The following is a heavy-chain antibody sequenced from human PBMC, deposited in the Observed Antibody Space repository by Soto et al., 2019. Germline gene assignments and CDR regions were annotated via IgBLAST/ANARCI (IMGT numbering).Heavy chain of an antibody. D-gene: IGHD3-22*01. CDR3: ASSLGSGYYYYFDY. J-gene: IGHJ4*02. V-gene: IGHV1-69*06. CDR1: VGTFSSYA. Sequence: SCTASVGTFSSYAISWVRQAPGQGLEWMGGIIPIFGTANYAQKFQGRVTITADKSTSTAYMELSSLRSEDTAVYYCASSLGSGYYYYFDYWGQGTLVTVSS. CDR2: IIPIFGTA.